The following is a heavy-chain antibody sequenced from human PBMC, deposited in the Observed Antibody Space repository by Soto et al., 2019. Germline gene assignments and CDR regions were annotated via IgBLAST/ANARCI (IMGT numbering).Heavy chain of an antibody. CDR1: GYTFTSYC. CDR3: ARDIVVVVAATKGVDYFDY. CDR2: ISAYNGNT. Sequence: ASVKVSCKASGYTFTSYCISWVREAPGQGLEWMGWISAYNGNTNYAQKLQGRVTMTTDTSTSTAYMELRSLRSDDTAVYYCARDIVVVVAATKGVDYFDYWGQGTLVTVSS. D-gene: IGHD2-15*01. V-gene: IGHV1-18*01. J-gene: IGHJ4*02.